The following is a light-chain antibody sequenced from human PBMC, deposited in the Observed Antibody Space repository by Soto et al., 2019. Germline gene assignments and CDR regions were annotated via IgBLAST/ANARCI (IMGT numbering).Light chain of an antibody. J-gene: IGLJ2*01. CDR2: DVN. V-gene: IGLV2-14*03. CDR3: GSYTRSNSVI. CDR1: SSDIGAYAY. Sequence: QSALTQPASVSGSPGQSIAICCTGTSSDIGAYAYVSWYQQHPGKIPKLIVFDVNYRPSGVSSRFSGSKSGNTASLTISGLQAEDEADYYCGSYTRSNSVIFGGGTKLTVL.